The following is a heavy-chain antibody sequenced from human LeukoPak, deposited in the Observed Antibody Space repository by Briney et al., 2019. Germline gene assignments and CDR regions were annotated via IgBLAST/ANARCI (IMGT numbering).Heavy chain of an antibody. CDR1: GGSVNNSGW. J-gene: IGHJ4*02. V-gene: IGHV4-4*02. Sequence: PSETLSLTCAVSGGSVNNSGWWTWVRQPPGKELEWIWEMSHTANTNHNPSLKSRVTIAVDKSKNQFSLKLNSVTAADTAVYYCARGTYIWGSYRHFDFWGQGMLVTVSS. CDR3: ARGTYIWGSYRHFDF. CDR2: MSHTANT. D-gene: IGHD3-16*02.